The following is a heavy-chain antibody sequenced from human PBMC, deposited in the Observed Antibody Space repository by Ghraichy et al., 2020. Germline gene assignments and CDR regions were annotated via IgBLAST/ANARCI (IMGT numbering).Heavy chain of an antibody. CDR1: GFTFSTYT. J-gene: IGHJ6*02. V-gene: IGHV3-21*01. CDR2: VNSGSTYI. D-gene: IGHD3-10*01. CDR3: ARVLVRGVRTSALYYYYGMDV. Sequence: GGSLRLSCAASGFTFSTYTMNWVRQAPGKGLEWVSSVNSGSTYIYYADSVKGRFTISRDNAKNSLSLQMNRLRAEDTAGYYCARVLVRGVRTSALYYYYGMDVWGQGTTVTVSS.